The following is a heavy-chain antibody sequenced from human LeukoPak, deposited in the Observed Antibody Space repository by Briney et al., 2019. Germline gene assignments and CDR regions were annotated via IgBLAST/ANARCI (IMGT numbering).Heavy chain of an antibody. CDR1: GYTLTGLS. Sequence: ASVKVSCKVSGYTLTGLSMHWVRQAPGKGLEWMGGFDPEDGETIHAQKFQGRVTMTEDTSTDTAYMELSSLRSEDTAVYHCATSQVSAFDIWGQGTMVTVSS. V-gene: IGHV1-24*01. J-gene: IGHJ3*02. D-gene: IGHD3-10*01. CDR2: FDPEDGET. CDR3: ATSQVSAFDI.